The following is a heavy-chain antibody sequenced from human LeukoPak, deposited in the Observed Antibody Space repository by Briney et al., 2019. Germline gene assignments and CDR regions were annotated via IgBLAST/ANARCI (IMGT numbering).Heavy chain of an antibody. CDR1: GGTFSSYA. CDR2: IIPIFGTA. Sequence: GASVKVSCKASGGTFSSYAISWVRQAPGQGLEWMGGIIPIFGTAHYAQKFQGRVTITADESTSTAYMELSSLRSEDTAVYYCARSYCSSTSCYGDPEVYWGQGTLVTVSS. J-gene: IGHJ4*02. V-gene: IGHV1-69*13. D-gene: IGHD2-2*01. CDR3: ARSYCSSTSCYGDPEVY.